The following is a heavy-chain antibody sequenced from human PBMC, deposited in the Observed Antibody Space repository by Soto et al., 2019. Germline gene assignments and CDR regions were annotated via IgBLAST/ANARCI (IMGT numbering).Heavy chain of an antibody. J-gene: IGHJ4*02. CDR2: VSHDGRNT. CDR1: GFTFSDYA. CDR3: AKGGRQWLVTSDFNY. V-gene: IGHV3-30*18. D-gene: IGHD6-19*01. Sequence: VRLVESGGGVVQPGRSLRLSCAASGFTFSDYAMHWVRQAPGKGLEWVAVVSHDGRNTHYADSVKGRFTISRDSSKNTVPLEMTSLRAEDTAVYYGAKGGRQWLVTSDFNYWGQGALVTVSS.